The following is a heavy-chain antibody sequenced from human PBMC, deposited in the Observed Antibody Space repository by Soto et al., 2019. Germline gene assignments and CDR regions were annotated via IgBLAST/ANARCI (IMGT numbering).Heavy chain of an antibody. J-gene: IGHJ6*02. CDR1: GYTSTGYY. CDR3: ARDRIPTLYSSSTNYYYYGMDV. D-gene: IGHD6-6*01. CDR2: INPNSGGT. V-gene: IGHV1-2*02. Sequence: ASVKVSCKASGYTSTGYYMHWLRQSPGQGLEWMGWINPNSGGTNYAQKFQGRVTMTRDTSISTAYMELSRLRSDDTAVYYCARDRIPTLYSSSTNYYYYGMDVWGQGTTVTVS.